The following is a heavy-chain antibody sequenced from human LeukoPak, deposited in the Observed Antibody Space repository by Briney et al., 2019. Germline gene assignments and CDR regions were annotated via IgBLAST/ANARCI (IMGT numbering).Heavy chain of an antibody. Sequence: GESLKISCKHSEYSFPNYCIGWVRQMPGKGLEWMGIIYPDDSDTRYSPSFQGQVTISADKSISTAYLQWSSLKASDTAMYYCAIGRGGQQLGDYWGQGTLVTVSS. CDR2: IYPDDSDT. J-gene: IGHJ4*02. CDR3: AIGRGGQQLGDY. V-gene: IGHV5-51*01. D-gene: IGHD6-13*01. CDR1: EYSFPNYC.